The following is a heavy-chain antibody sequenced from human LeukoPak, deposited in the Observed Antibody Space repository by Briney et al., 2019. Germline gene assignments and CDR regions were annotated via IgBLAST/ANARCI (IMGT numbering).Heavy chain of an antibody. J-gene: IGHJ4*02. D-gene: IGHD4-11*01. CDR3: VRDLYMASPSPDY. CDR1: GYTFTDCN. V-gene: IGHV1-2*02. Sequence: EASVKVSCKASGYTFTDCNMHWVRQAPGQGPEWMGWMSPHSGDTNYAQKFRGRVTMTRDTSITTAYMELTSLTSDDTAVYYCVRDLYMASPSPDYWGRGTLVTVSS. CDR2: MSPHSGDT.